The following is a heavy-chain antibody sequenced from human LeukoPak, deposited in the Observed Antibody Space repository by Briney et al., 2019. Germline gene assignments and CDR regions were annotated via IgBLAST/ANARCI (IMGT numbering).Heavy chain of an antibody. CDR3: ARGTCSSTSCYMWYFDL. CDR1: GGSFSGYY. Sequence: SETLSLTCAVYGGSFSGYYWSRIRQPPGKGLEWIGEINHSGSTNYNPSLKSRVTISVDTSKNQFSLKLSSVTAADTAVYYCARGTCSSTSCYMWYFDLWGRGTLVTVSS. D-gene: IGHD2-2*02. CDR2: INHSGST. J-gene: IGHJ2*01. V-gene: IGHV4-34*01.